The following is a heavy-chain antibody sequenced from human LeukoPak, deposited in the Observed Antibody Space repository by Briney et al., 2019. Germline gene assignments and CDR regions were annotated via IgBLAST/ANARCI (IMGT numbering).Heavy chain of an antibody. D-gene: IGHD3-16*01. CDR1: GGSISSDDYY. CDR2: INYSGTT. Sequence: SQTLSLTCTVSGGSISSDDYYWSWIRQPPGKGLEWIGYINYSGTTYNNPSLKSRVTISVDTSKNQCSLKLSSVTAADTAVYYCARVESMGDYFDSWGQGTLVTVSS. J-gene: IGHJ4*02. CDR3: ARVESMGDYFDS. V-gene: IGHV4-30-4*01.